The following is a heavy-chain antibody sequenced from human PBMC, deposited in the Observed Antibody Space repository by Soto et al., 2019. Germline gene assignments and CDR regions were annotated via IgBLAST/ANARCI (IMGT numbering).Heavy chain of an antibody. J-gene: IGHJ6*02. Sequence: QVQLVQSGAEVKKPGSSVKVSCKASGGTFSSYAISWVRQATGQGLEWMGGIIPMFGTANYAQKFQGRVTITADESTSTAYMELSSLRSEDTAVYYCARDLRMSYSSAYGMDVWGQGTTVTISS. CDR1: GGTFSSYA. CDR2: IIPMFGTA. V-gene: IGHV1-69*12. D-gene: IGHD6-19*01. CDR3: ARDLRMSYSSAYGMDV.